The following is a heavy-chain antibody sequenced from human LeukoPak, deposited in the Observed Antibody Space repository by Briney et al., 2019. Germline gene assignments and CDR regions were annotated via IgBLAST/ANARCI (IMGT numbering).Heavy chain of an antibody. D-gene: IGHD4-17*01. CDR3: ARDFGDPDHDDAFDI. CDR1: GGTFSSYA. J-gene: IGHJ3*02. V-gene: IGHV1-69*13. CDR2: IIPIFGTA. Sequence: GASVKVSCKASGGTFSSYAISWVRQAPGQGLEWMGGIIPIFGTANYAQKFQGRVTITADESTSTAYMELSSLRSEDTAVYYCARDFGDPDHDDAFDIWGQGTMVTVSS.